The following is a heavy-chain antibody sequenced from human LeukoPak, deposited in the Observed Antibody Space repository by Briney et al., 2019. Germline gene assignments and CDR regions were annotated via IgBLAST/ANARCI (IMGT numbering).Heavy chain of an antibody. CDR1: GFTFSDYY. CDR3: ARGYHDVRVVIMTVYYGMDV. CDR2: SRNKAKGYST. D-gene: IGHD3-3*01. Sequence: PGGSLRLSCAASGFTFSDYYMDWVRQAPGKGLEWISRSRNKAKGYSTEYAASVKGRFTISRDESKSSLYLQMSSLKTEDTAVYYCARGYHDVRVVIMTVYYGMDVWGQRTTVTVSS. V-gene: IGHV3-72*01. J-gene: IGHJ6*02.